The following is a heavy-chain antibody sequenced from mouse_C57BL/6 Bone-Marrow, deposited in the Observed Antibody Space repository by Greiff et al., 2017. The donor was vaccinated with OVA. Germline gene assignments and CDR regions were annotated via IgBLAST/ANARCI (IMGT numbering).Heavy chain of an antibody. CDR1: GFNIKDDY. Sequence: EVKLQESGAELVRPGASVKLSCTASGFNIKDDYMHWVKQRPEQGLEWIGWIDPENGDTEYASKFQGKATITADTSSNTAYLQLSSLTSEDTAVYYCTKEGWLLRFDYWGQGTTLTVSS. V-gene: IGHV14-4*01. CDR2: IDPENGDT. D-gene: IGHD2-3*01. CDR3: TKEGWLLRFDY. J-gene: IGHJ2*01.